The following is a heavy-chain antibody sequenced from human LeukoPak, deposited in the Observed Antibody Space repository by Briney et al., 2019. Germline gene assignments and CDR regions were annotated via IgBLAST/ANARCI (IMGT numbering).Heavy chain of an antibody. Sequence: PGRSLRLSCAASGFTFSSYAMHWVRQAPGKGLEWAAALSSDGRNKFYADSVKGRFTISRDNSKNTLYLQMNSLRVEDTAVYYCAKGGYKYDSSGHNYFDYWGQGTLVTVSS. D-gene: IGHD3-22*01. CDR3: AKGGYKYDSSGHNYFDY. CDR2: LSSDGRNK. J-gene: IGHJ4*02. V-gene: IGHV3-30*04. CDR1: GFTFSSYA.